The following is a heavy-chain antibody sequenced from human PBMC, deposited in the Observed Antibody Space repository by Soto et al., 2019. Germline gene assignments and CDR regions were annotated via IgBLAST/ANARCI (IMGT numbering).Heavy chain of an antibody. CDR1: GGSISSYY. CDR3: ARVVAYSTRSGNYYGMDV. J-gene: IGHJ6*02. V-gene: IGHV4-59*01. Sequence: SETLSLTCTVSGGSISSYYWSWIRQPPGKGLEWIGYIYYSGSTNYNPSLKSRVTISVDTSKNQFSLKLSSVTAADTAVYYCARVVAYSTRSGNYYGMDVWGQGTTVTVSS. CDR2: IYYSGST. D-gene: IGHD5-12*01.